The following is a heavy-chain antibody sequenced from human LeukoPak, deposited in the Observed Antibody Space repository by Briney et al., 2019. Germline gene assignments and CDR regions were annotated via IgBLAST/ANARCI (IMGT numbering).Heavy chain of an antibody. CDR2: ISFDGSNQ. J-gene: IGHJ2*01. V-gene: IGHV3-30*18. CDR3: AKEDRTVPVDGPPFDWYFDH. D-gene: IGHD1-14*01. CDR1: GFIFSNHG. Sequence: PGRSLRLSCTASGFIFSNHGMHWVRQAPGKGLEWVTVISFDGSNQCYVDSVKGRFTISRDNSKDTLYLQMNNLRLEDTAVYFCAKEDRTVPVDGPPFDWYFDHWGRGTLVTVSS.